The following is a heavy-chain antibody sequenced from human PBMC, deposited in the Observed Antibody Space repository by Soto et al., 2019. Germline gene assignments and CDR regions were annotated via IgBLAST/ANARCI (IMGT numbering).Heavy chain of an antibody. D-gene: IGHD3-10*01. Sequence: SETLSLTCAVYGGSFSGYYWSWIRQPPGKGLEWIGEISHSGSTNYNPSLKSRVTISVDTSKNQFSLKLSSVTAADTAVYYCARDRLPAMVRGVTLKGWFDPWGQGTLVTVSS. CDR3: ARDRLPAMVRGVTLKGWFDP. CDR1: GGSFSGYY. V-gene: IGHV4-34*01. J-gene: IGHJ5*02. CDR2: ISHSGST.